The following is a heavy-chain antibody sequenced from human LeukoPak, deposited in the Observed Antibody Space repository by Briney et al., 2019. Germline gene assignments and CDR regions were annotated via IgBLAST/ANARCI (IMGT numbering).Heavy chain of an antibody. CDR1: GGSISSGSYY. Sequence: SETLSLTCTVSGGSISSGSYYWSWIRQPAGTGLEWIGRIYTSGSTNYNPSLKSRVTISVDTSKNQFSLKLSSVTAADTAVYYCARDSYDSSGYYFYYWGQGTLVTVSS. CDR3: ARDSYDSSGYYFYY. CDR2: IYTSGST. J-gene: IGHJ4*02. V-gene: IGHV4-61*02. D-gene: IGHD3-22*01.